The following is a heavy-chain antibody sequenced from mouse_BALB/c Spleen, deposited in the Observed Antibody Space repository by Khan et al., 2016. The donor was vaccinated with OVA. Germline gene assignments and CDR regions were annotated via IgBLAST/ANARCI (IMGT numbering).Heavy chain of an antibody. CDR2: INPSTGYT. CDR3: ANHGSSSAWFAY. Sequence: QVQLKESGAELAKPGASVKMSCKASDYRFTTYWTHWVKQRPGQGLEWIGYINPSTGYTEYNQKFKDKATLTADKSSSTAYMQLSSLTSEDTAVYYCANHGSSSAWFAYWGQGTLVTVSA. D-gene: IGHD1-1*01. J-gene: IGHJ3*01. CDR1: DYRFTTYW. V-gene: IGHV1-7*01.